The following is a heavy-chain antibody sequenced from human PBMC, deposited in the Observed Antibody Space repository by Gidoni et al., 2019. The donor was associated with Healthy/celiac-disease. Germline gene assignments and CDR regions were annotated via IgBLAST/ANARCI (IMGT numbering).Heavy chain of an antibody. CDR3: ATVDSSGWFDP. D-gene: IGHD6-25*01. Sequence: SPSFQGHVTISADKSISTAYLQWSSLKASDTAMYYCATVDSSGWFDPWGQGTLVTVSS. V-gene: IGHV5-10-1*01. J-gene: IGHJ5*02.